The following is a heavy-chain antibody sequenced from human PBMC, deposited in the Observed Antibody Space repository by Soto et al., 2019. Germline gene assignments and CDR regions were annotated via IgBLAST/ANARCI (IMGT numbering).Heavy chain of an antibody. Sequence: SXSXYYWSXXXXPPGKGLEWIGEINHSGSTNYNPSLKSRVTISVDTSKNQFSLKLSSVTAADTAVYYCARGLAVAGTAWHFDYWGQGTLVTVSS. V-gene: IGHV4-34*01. CDR1: SXSXYY. J-gene: IGHJ4*02. CDR3: ARGLAVAGTAWHFDY. CDR2: INHSGST. D-gene: IGHD6-19*01.